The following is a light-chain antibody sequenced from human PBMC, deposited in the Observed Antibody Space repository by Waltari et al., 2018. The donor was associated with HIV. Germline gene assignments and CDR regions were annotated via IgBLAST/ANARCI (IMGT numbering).Light chain of an antibody. CDR1: QSVTTD. J-gene: IGKJ2*01. V-gene: IGKV3-11*01. Sequence: IVLTQPPFTLSLSPGERATLSCSASQSVTTDLAWYQQNAGQAPSLLVYDASSRATGIPARFRGSGSGTDLTLTIISLEPDDVAVYYCQRRSNWPPWFTFGQGTKLESK. CDR3: QRRSNWPPWFT. CDR2: DAS.